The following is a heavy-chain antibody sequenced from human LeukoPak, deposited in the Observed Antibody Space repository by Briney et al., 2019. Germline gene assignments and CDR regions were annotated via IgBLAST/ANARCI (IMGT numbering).Heavy chain of an antibody. J-gene: IGHJ4*02. CDR2: IYYTGST. V-gene: IGHV4-59*01. Sequence: SETLSLTCTVSGGSISYYYWSWIRQPPGKGLEWIGYIYYTGSTNYNPSLKSRVTISVDMSKNQFSLNLTSVTAADTAVYYCARDRCSSTACYFDYWGQGTLVTVSS. D-gene: IGHD2-15*01. CDR3: ARDRCSSTACYFDY. CDR1: GGSISYYY.